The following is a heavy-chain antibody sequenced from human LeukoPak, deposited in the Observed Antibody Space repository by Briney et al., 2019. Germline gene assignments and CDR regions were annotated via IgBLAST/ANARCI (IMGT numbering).Heavy chain of an antibody. J-gene: IGHJ5*02. CDR3: AKETPNTGWFDP. CDR1: GYTFTSHD. V-gene: IGHV1-8*01. Sequence: ASVKVSCKASGYTFTSHDFNWVRQATGQGLEWTGWMNPNSGATGYAQKFQGRVTMTRDTSLNAAYMELSSLRSEDTAMYYCAKETPNTGWFDPWGQGTLVTVSS. D-gene: IGHD1-14*01. CDR2: MNPNSGAT.